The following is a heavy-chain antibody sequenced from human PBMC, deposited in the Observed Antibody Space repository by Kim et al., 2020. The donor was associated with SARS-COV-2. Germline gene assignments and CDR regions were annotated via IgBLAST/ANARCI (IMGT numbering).Heavy chain of an antibody. CDR3: VRETQKTQLVGFDL. Sequence: SQTLSLTCAISGDSVSRNSTSWNWIRQSPSRGLEWLGRTYYRSKWSNDYALSVKSRIRINPDTSTNQFSLQLNSVTPEDTAVYYCVRETQKTQLVGFDLWGQGTLVSVSS. CDR2: TYYRSKWSN. J-gene: IGHJ4*02. D-gene: IGHD6-19*01. CDR1: GDSVSRNSTS. V-gene: IGHV6-1*01.